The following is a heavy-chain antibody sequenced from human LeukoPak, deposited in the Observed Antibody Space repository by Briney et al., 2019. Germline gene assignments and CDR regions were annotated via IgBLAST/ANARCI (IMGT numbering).Heavy chain of an antibody. V-gene: IGHV4-4*02. D-gene: IGHD1-26*01. CDR1: SGSISSATW. CDR2: INHSGNT. Sequence: SETLSLTCAVSSGSISSATWWSWVRQPPGKGLEWIGEINHSGNTYYNPSLSGRVTISVDRSDNQFSLKVNSVTAADTAVYYCALGYHDVWERWGQGTLVTVSS. J-gene: IGHJ4*02. CDR3: ALGYHDVWER.